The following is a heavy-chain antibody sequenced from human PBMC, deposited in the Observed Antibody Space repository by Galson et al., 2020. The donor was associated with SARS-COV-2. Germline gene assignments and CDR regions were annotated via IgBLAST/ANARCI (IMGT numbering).Heavy chain of an antibody. V-gene: IGHV3-7*01. J-gene: IGHJ4*02. D-gene: IGHD7-27*01. CDR3: ARHARVEFQFVCNWGWATISGGPE. CDR1: GFTFKKYW. Sequence: GGSLRLSCVASGFTFKKYWMSWFRQTPGKGLEWVATIKEDGSEKSYVDSVKGRFTISRDNADNSLSLQMKSLRVDDTGVYYCARHARVEFQFVCNWGWATISGGPEWGRGTQVVVSS. CDR2: IKEDGSEK.